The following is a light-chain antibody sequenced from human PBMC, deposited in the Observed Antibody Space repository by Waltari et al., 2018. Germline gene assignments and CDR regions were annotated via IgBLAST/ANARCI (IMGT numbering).Light chain of an antibody. Sequence: QSALTQPPSVSGAPGHSVTISCTGSRSNIGAGYDVHWYQQLPGAAPKLLIYAFSNRSSGVPDRFYGSKSGTSASLAINGLQAEDEAIYYCQSYDSSLSAVFGGGTKVTVL. CDR1: RSNIGAGYD. CDR3: QSYDSSLSAV. J-gene: IGLJ3*02. CDR2: AFS. V-gene: IGLV1-40*01.